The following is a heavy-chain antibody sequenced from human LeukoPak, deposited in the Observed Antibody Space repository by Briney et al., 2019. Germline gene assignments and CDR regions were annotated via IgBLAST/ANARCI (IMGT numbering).Heavy chain of an antibody. D-gene: IGHD1-26*01. V-gene: IGHV1-3*01. CDR1: GYTFTSYA. Sequence: ASVKVSCKASGYTFTSYAMHWVRQAPGQRLEWMGWINAGNGNTKYSQKFQGRVTITRDTSASTAYMELSSLRSEDTAVYYCARRSTRWELPDYWGQGTLVTVSS. J-gene: IGHJ4*02. CDR2: INAGNGNT. CDR3: ARRSTRWELPDY.